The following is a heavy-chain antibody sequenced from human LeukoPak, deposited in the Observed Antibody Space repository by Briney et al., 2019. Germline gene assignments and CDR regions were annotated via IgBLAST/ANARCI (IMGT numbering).Heavy chain of an antibody. D-gene: IGHD6-13*01. V-gene: IGHV3-21*01. CDR2: ISSSSSYI. Sequence: MTGGSLRLSCAASGFTFSSYSMNWVRQAPGKGLEWVSSISSSSSYIYYADSVKGRFTISRDNAKNSLYLQMNSLRAEDTAVYYCARIAAAGTGSWYQPFDYWGQGTLVTVSS. CDR3: ARIAAAGTGSWYQPFDY. CDR1: GFTFSSYS. J-gene: IGHJ4*02.